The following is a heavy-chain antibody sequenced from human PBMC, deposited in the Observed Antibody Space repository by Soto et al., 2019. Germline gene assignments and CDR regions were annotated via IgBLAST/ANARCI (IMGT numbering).Heavy chain of an antibody. CDR3: ASAPYDSSSYWFDP. CDR1: GGSISSGGYY. Sequence: QVQLQESGPGLVKPSQTQSLTCTVSGGSISSGGYYWSWIRQHPGKGLEWIGYIYYSGSTYYNPSLKSRVTISVDTYKNQFSLKLSSVTAADTAVYYCASAPYDSSSYWFDPWGQGTLVTVSS. V-gene: IGHV4-31*03. D-gene: IGHD6-6*01. CDR2: IYYSGST. J-gene: IGHJ5*02.